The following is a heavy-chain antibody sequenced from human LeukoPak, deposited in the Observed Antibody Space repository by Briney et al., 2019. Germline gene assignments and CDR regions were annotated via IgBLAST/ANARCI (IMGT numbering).Heavy chain of an antibody. D-gene: IGHD5-24*01. V-gene: IGHV1-2*02. CDR2: INPSSGGT. CDR1: GYTFTGYY. J-gene: IGHJ4*02. CDR3: AKCLASRDGYRVGDY. Sequence: ASVKVSCKASGYTFTGYYMHWVRQAPGQGLEWMGWINPSSGGTNYAQNFQGRVTVTRDTSISTAYMELSRLKSDDTAVYYCAKCLASRDGYRVGDYWGQGTLVTVSS.